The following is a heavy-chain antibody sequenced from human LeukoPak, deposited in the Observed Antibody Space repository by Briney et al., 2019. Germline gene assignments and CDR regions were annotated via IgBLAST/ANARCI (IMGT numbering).Heavy chain of an antibody. CDR3: AKDPNSSGWYIDYFDY. J-gene: IGHJ4*02. Sequence: ASVKVSCKASGYTFTSYFMYWVRQAPGQGLEWMGLINPRGGTTRYAQKFQGRVTMTRDTSTSTVYMELSSLRSEDTAVYYCAKDPNSSGWYIDYFDYWGQGTLVTVSS. CDR2: INPRGGTT. D-gene: IGHD6-19*01. CDR1: GYTFTSYF. V-gene: IGHV1-46*01.